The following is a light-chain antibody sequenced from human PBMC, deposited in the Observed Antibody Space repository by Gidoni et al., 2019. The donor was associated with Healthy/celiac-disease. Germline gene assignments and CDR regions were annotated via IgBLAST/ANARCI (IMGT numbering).Light chain of an antibody. Sequence: DIQMTQSPSSLSASVGDRVTITCLASQSISSYLNWYQQKPGKAPKLLIYAASSLQSGVPSRFSGSGSGTDFTLTISSLQPEDFATYYCQQSYSTPRTFGQXTQVEIK. CDR2: AAS. V-gene: IGKV1-39*01. J-gene: IGKJ1*01. CDR1: QSISSY. CDR3: QQSYSTPRT.